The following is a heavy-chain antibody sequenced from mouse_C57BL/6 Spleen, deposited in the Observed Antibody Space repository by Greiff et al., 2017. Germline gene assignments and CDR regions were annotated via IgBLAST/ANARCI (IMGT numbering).Heavy chain of an antibody. CDR2: IDPANGNT. Sequence: EVQLQQSVAELVRPGASVKLSCTASGFNIKNTYMHWVKQRPEQGLEWIGRIDPANGNTKYAPKFQGKATLTADTSSNTAYLQLSSLTSEDTAIYYYASGITAIRYYFDDWGNGTTLTVSS. CDR1: GFNIKNTY. CDR3: ASGITAIRYYFDD. J-gene: IGHJ2*01. V-gene: IGHV14-3*01. D-gene: IGHD1-1*01.